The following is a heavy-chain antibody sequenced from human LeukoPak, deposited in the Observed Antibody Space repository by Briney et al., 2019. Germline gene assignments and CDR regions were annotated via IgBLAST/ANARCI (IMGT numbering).Heavy chain of an antibody. J-gene: IGHJ5*02. D-gene: IGHD5-24*01. V-gene: IGHV3-11*06. Sequence: PGGSLRLSCAASGFTFSDYYMSWIRQAPGKGLEWVSSISSSSSYIYYADSVKGRFTISRDNAKNSLYLQMNSLRAEDTAVYYCARGGVEEMATIHPWGQGTLVTVSS. CDR3: ARGGVEEMATIHP. CDR2: ISSSSSYI. CDR1: GFTFSDYY.